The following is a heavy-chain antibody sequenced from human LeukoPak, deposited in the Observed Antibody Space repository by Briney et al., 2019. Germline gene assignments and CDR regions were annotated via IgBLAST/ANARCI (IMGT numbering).Heavy chain of an antibody. J-gene: IGHJ4*02. CDR2: LYVGGSTT. V-gene: IGHV3-23*03. CDR1: GLTGTNNF. Sequence: PGGSLRLSCAASGLTGTNNFMTWVRQVPGKGLEWVSVLYVGGSTTYYADSVKGRFTISRDNSKNTLYLQMNSLRAEDTAVYYCAKLTEPDWGQGTLVTVSS. CDR3: AKLTEPD.